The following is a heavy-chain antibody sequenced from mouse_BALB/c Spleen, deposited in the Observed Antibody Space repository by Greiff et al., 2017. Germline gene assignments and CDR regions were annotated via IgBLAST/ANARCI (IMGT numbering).Heavy chain of an antibody. D-gene: IGHD2-1*01. Sequence: EVKLMESGGGLVQPGGSRKLSCAASGFTFSSFGMHWVRQAPEKGLEWVAYISSGSSTIYYADTVKGRFTISRENPKNPLFLQMTSLRSEDTAMYYCARSGYGNYWFAYWGQGTLVTVSA. CDR3: ARSGYGNYWFAY. J-gene: IGHJ3*01. CDR2: ISSGSSTI. V-gene: IGHV5-17*02. CDR1: GFTFSSFG.